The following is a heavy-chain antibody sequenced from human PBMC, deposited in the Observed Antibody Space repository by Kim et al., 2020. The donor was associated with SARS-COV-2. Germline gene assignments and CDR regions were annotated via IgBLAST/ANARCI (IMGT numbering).Heavy chain of an antibody. D-gene: IGHD3-10*01. J-gene: IGHJ5*02. CDR1: GFTFSSYA. Sequence: LSLTCAASGFTFSSYAMSWVRQAPGKGLEWVSAISGSGGSTYYADSVKGRFTISRDNSKNTLYLQMNSLRAEDTAVYYCAKLTPLYGSGRFDPWGQGTLVTVSS. V-gene: IGHV3-23*01. CDR3: AKLTPLYGSGRFDP. CDR2: ISGSGGST.